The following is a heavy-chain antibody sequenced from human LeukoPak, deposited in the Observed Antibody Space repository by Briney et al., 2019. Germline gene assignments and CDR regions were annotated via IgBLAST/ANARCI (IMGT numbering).Heavy chain of an antibody. CDR2: INPNSGGT. Sequence: ASVKVSCKASGYTFTGYYMHWVRQAPGQGLEWMGWINPNSGGTNYAQKFQGRVTMTRDTSISTAYMELSRLRSEDTAVYYCARGWLNYDFWSGSDYWGQGTLVTVSS. CDR1: GYTFTGYY. D-gene: IGHD3-3*01. CDR3: ARGWLNYDFWSGSDY. J-gene: IGHJ4*02. V-gene: IGHV1-2*02.